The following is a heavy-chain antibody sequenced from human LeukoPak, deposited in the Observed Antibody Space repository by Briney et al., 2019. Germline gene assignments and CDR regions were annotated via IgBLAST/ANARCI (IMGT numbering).Heavy chain of an antibody. Sequence: SETLSLTCAVYGGSFSGYYWSWIRQPPGKGLEWIGEINHSGSTNYNPSLKSRVTISVDTSKNQFSLKLSPVTAADTAVYYCARDGDYVGFGYWGQGTLVTVSS. CDR3: ARDGDYVGFGY. V-gene: IGHV4-34*01. J-gene: IGHJ4*02. CDR1: GGSFSGYY. D-gene: IGHD4-17*01. CDR2: INHSGST.